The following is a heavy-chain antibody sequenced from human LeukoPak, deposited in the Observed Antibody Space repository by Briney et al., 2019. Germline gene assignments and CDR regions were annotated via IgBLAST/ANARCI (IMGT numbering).Heavy chain of an antibody. CDR1: GFTFSSYA. J-gene: IGHJ4*02. V-gene: IGHV3-23*01. CDR3: ARERGYGYFDY. Sequence: GGSLRLSCAASGFTFSSYAMSWVRQAPGKGLEWVSAISGSGGSTYYADSVEGWFSIYRDNAKSSLYLQLNSLRAEDTAVYYCARERGYGYFDYWGQGSLVTVSS. D-gene: IGHD2-15*01. CDR2: ISGSGGST.